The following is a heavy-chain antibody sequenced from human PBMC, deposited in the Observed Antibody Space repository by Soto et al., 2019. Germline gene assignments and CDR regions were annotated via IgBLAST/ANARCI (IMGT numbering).Heavy chain of an antibody. CDR3: ARDLRGGASAYFQH. Sequence: ASVKVSCKASGYTFTIYAMHWVRQAPGQRLEWMGWINAGNGNTKYSQKFQGRVTITRDTSASTAYMELSSLRSEDTAVYYCARDLRGGASAYFQHWGQGTLVTVSS. CDR2: INAGNGNT. V-gene: IGHV1-3*01. CDR1: GYTFTIYA. J-gene: IGHJ1*01. D-gene: IGHD3-10*01.